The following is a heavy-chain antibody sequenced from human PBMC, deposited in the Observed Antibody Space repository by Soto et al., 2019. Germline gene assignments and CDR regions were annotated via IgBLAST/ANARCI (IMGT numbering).Heavy chain of an antibody. CDR3: ARDRFSSSWYDAFDI. V-gene: IGHV3-11*01. CDR1: GFTFSDYY. Sequence: QVQLVESGGGLVKPGGSLRLSCAASGFTFSDYYMSWIRQAPGKGLEWVSYSSSSGSTIYYADSVKGRFTISRDNAKNSLYLKMNSRRAEDTAVYYCARDRFSSSWYDAFDIWGQGTMVTVSS. D-gene: IGHD6-13*01. J-gene: IGHJ3*02. CDR2: SSSSGSTI.